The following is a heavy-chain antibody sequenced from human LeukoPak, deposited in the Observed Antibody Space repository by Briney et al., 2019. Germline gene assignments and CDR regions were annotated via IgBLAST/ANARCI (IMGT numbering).Heavy chain of an antibody. V-gene: IGHV3-21*01. Sequence: GGSLRLSCVVSGLTFRSYSINWVRQPPGKGLEWVSSITGSSSRIFYTDSVKGRFTISRDNGKNSAYLQMDSLRAEDTAVYFCATSITYFDLWSGRDWMDHWGQGTLVIVSS. D-gene: IGHD3-3*01. J-gene: IGHJ5*02. CDR2: ITGSSSRI. CDR3: ATSITYFDLWSGRDWMDH. CDR1: GLTFRSYS.